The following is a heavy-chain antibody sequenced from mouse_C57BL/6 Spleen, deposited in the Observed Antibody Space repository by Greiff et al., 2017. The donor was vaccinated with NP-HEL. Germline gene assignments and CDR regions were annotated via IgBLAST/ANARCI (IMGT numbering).Heavy chain of an antibody. CDR2: IDPSDSYT. J-gene: IGHJ4*01. Sequence: QVQLQQSGAELVMPGASVKLSCKASGYTFTSYWMHWVKQRPGQGLEWIGEIDPSDSYTNYNQKFKGKSTLTVDKSSSTAYMQLSSLTSEDSAVYYCARRVYYAMDYWGQGASVTVSS. V-gene: IGHV1-69*01. CDR1: GYTFTSYW. CDR3: ARRVYYAMDY.